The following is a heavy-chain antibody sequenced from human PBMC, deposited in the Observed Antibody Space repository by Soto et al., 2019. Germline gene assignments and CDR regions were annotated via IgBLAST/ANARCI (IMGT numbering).Heavy chain of an antibody. D-gene: IGHD1-7*01. Sequence: QVQIRESGPGLVKPSGTLSLACSVSSVSVSGSYWCAWVRQPPGKGLEWIGEIDHSGHTNYNPSLKSRVTMSLDNSKNQFSLNLRSVTAADTAVYYCARSNWNYVRTLDYWGQGTQVIVSS. V-gene: IGHV4-4*02. CDR3: ARSNWNYVRTLDY. J-gene: IGHJ4*02. CDR1: SVSVSGSYW. CDR2: IDHSGHT.